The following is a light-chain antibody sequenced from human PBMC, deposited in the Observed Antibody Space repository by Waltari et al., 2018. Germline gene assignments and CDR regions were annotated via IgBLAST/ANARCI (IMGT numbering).Light chain of an antibody. V-gene: IGKV3-20*01. CDR1: QSVSRW. CDR2: GAS. CDR3: QKYGTLPAT. Sequence: IVLTQSPGTLSLSPGERATLSCRASQSVSRWLAWSQQKPGQPPRLRIYGASSRANGIPDRFSGSGSGTDFSLTISRLEPEDSAVYYCQKYGTLPATFGQGTKVEVK. J-gene: IGKJ1*01.